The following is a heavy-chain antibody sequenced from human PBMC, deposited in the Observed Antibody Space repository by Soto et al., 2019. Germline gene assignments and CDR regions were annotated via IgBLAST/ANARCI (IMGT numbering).Heavy chain of an antibody. CDR2: ISGSGGST. CDR1: GFTFSSYA. V-gene: IGHV3-23*01. Sequence: GGSLRLSCAASGFTFSSYAMSWVRQAPGKGLEWVSAISGSGGSTYYADSVKGRFTISRDNSKNTLYLQMNSLRAEDTAVYYCAKIPIPLSQSEGRNGQQLVRFYFDYWGQGTLVTVSS. CDR3: AKIPIPLSQSEGRNGQQLVRFYFDY. J-gene: IGHJ4*02. D-gene: IGHD6-13*01.